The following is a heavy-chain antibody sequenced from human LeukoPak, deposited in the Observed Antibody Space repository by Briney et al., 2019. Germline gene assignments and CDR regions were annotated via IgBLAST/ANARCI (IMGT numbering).Heavy chain of an antibody. V-gene: IGHV3-64*01. Sequence: GGSLRLSCAASGFTFSSYAMHWVRQAPGKGLEYVSAISSNGGSTYYANSVKGRFTTSRDNAKNSLYLQMNSLRAEDTAVYYCASIAGAPPEIFDYWGQGTLVTVSS. J-gene: IGHJ4*02. D-gene: IGHD1-26*01. CDR2: ISSNGGST. CDR1: GFTFSSYA. CDR3: ASIAGAPPEIFDY.